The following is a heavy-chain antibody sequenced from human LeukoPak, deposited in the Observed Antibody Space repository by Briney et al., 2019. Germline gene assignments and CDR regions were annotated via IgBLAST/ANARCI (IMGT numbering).Heavy chain of an antibody. CDR3: ARVPAAISQTTYYYYYYGMDV. CDR2: ISAYNGNT. Sequence: GASVEVSCKASGYTFTSYGISWVRQAPGQGLEWMGWISAYNGNTNYAQKLQGRVTMTTDTSTSTAYMELRSLRSDDTAVYYCARVPAAISQTTYYYYYYGMDVWGQGTTVTVSS. CDR1: GYTFTSYG. D-gene: IGHD2-2*02. V-gene: IGHV1-18*01. J-gene: IGHJ6*02.